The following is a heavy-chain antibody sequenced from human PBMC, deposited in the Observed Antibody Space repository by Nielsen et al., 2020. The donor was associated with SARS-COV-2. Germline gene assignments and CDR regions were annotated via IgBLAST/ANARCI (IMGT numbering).Heavy chain of an antibody. CDR2: INPSGGST. Sequence: WVRQAPGQGLEWMGIINPSGGSTSYAQKFQGRVTMTRDTSTSTVYMELSSLRSEDTAVYYCARSFTVTTFHYYYYYMDVWGKGTTVTVSS. D-gene: IGHD4-11*01. J-gene: IGHJ6*03. CDR3: ARSFTVTTFHYYYYYMDV. V-gene: IGHV1-46*01.